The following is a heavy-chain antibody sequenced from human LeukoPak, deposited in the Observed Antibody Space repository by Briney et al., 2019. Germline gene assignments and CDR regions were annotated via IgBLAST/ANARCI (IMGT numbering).Heavy chain of an antibody. J-gene: IGHJ4*02. CDR3: AKEIGSDDSSGYYPLWGFDY. CDR2: ISGSGGTT. V-gene: IGHV3-23*01. Sequence: QPGGSLRLSCAASGFTFSSYAINWVRQAPGKGLEWVAAISGSGGTTYYADSVKGRFTISRDSSKHTLFLQMNSLRAEDTAVYYCAKEIGSDDSSGYYPLWGFDYWGQGTLVTVSS. CDR1: GFTFSSYA. D-gene: IGHD3-22*01.